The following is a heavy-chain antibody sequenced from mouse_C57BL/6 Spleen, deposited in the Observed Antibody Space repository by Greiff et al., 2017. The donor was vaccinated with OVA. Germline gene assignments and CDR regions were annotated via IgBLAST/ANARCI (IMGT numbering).Heavy chain of an antibody. J-gene: IGHJ1*03. CDR3: ARERIYGYDRCGDFDV. D-gene: IGHD2-2*01. Sequence: QVQLQQPGAELVRPGSSVKLSCKASGYTFTSYWMHWVQQRPIHGLEWIGNIDPSDSENNYNQKFKDKATLTVDKSSSTDYMQLSSLTSEDSAVYYCARERIYGYDRCGDFDVWGTGTTVTVSA. CDR2: IDPSDSEN. CDR1: GYTFTSYW. V-gene: IGHV1-52*01.